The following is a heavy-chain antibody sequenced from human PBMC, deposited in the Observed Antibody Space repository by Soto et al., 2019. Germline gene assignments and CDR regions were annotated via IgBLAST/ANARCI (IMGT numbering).Heavy chain of an antibody. J-gene: IGHJ5*02. CDR2: IYWDNDK. CDR1: GFSLSTTGVG. V-gene: IGHV2-5*02. CDR3: AHIPNYYQYNWFDP. Sequence: QITLKESGPTLVKPTQTLTLTCTFSGFSLSTTGVGVGWIRQPPGKALECLALIYWDNDKRYSPSLKSRLTITGHTSKNQVVITMTNMDSVDTATYYCAHIPNYYQYNWFDPWGQVTLVTVSS. D-gene: IGHD3-10*01.